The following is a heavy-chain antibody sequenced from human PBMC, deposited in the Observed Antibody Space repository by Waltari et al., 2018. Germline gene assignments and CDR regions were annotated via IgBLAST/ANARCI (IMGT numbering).Heavy chain of an antibody. CDR3: ARDHLAAASFGY. J-gene: IGHJ4*02. CDR2: IIPILGIA. Sequence: QVQLVQSGAEVKKPGSSVKVSCKASGGTFSSYAISWVRQAPGQGLEWMGGIIPILGIANYAQKCQGRVTITADESTSTAYMELSSLRSEDTAVYDCARDHLAAASFGYWGQGTLVTVSS. V-gene: IGHV1-69*04. CDR1: GGTFSSYA. D-gene: IGHD6-19*01.